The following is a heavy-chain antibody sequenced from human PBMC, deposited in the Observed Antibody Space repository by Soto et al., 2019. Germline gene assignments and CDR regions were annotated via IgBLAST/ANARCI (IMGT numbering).Heavy chain of an antibody. V-gene: IGHV4-59*01. Sequence: QVQLQESGPGLVKPSETLSLTCTVSGGSISTYYWSWIRQPPGKGLEWIGYIYYTGSTNYNPSLRSRVTISVDTSKNQFSLKLSSVTAAATPVYYCARDLGWFDPWGQGTLVTVSS. J-gene: IGHJ5*02. CDR3: ARDLGWFDP. CDR2: IYYTGST. CDR1: GGSISTYY.